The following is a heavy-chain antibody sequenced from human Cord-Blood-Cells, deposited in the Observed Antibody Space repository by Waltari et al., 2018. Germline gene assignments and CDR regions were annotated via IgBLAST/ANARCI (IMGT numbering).Heavy chain of an antibody. Sequence: EVQLVESGGGLIQPGGSLRLSCAASGFTVSSNYMSWVRQAPGKGLEWVSVIYSGGSTYYADSVKGRFTISRDNSKNTLYLQMNSLRAEDTAVYYCATNMGAVADTFDYWGQGTLVTVSS. CDR1: GFTVSSNY. D-gene: IGHD6-19*01. CDR2: IYSGGST. V-gene: IGHV3-53*01. J-gene: IGHJ4*02. CDR3: ATNMGAVADTFDY.